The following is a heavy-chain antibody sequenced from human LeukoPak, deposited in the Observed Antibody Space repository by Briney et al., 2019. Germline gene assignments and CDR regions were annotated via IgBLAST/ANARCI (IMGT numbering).Heavy chain of an antibody. CDR2: IREDGSEK. CDR3: ARGDGSLRP. J-gene: IGHJ5*02. Sequence: GGSLRLSCVASGFTFTSFSMTWVRQAPGKGLEWVAKIREDGSEKYYVDSVRGRFTISRDNAKDLLYLQMNSLRAEDTAVYYCARGDGSLRPWGQGTLVTVSS. CDR1: GFTFTSFS. V-gene: IGHV3-7*01. D-gene: IGHD1-26*01.